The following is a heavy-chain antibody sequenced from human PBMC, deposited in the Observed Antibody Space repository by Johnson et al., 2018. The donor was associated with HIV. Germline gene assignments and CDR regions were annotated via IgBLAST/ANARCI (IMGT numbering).Heavy chain of an antibody. J-gene: IGHJ3*02. Sequence: QVQLVESGGGVVRPGRSLRLSCEASGFSFSNYAMDWVRQAPGKGLEWVSVIYSGGSTYYADSVKGRFTISRDNSKNTLYLQMNNLRAEDTAVYYCARGLQSMTVVVTRGAFDIWGQGTMVTVSS. CDR3: ARGLQSMTVVVTRGAFDI. V-gene: IGHV3-NL1*01. CDR1: GFSFSNYA. D-gene: IGHD2-2*01. CDR2: IYSGGST.